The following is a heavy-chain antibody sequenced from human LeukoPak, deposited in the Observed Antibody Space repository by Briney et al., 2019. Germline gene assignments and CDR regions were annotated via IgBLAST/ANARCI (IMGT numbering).Heavy chain of an antibody. CDR1: EFTGFTFSGSA. CDR2: ISGSGAAT. D-gene: IGHD4-23*01. CDR3: AKFSPYGGNSY. J-gene: IGHJ1*01. V-gene: IGHV3-23*01. Sequence: GGSLRLSCAASEFTGFTFSGSAMSLVRQAPGKGLEWVSAISGSGAATFYADSVKGRFTISRDNSKNTLYLQMNSLKVEDTALYYCAKFSPYGGNSYWGQGTLVTVSS.